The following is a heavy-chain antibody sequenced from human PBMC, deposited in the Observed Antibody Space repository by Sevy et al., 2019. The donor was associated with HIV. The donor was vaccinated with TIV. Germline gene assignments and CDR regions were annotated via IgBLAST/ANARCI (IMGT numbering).Heavy chain of an antibody. J-gene: IGHJ6*02. D-gene: IGHD1-26*01. CDR3: ASVGAGATPYYYYGMDV. CDR1: GFTFSSYW. V-gene: IGHV3-7*01. CDR2: IKQDGSEK. Sequence: RGSLRLSCAASGFTFSSYWMSWVRQAPGKGLEWVANIKQDGSEKYYVDSVKGRFTISRDNAKNSLYLQMNSLRAEDTAVYYCASVGAGATPYYYYGMDVWGQWTTVTVSS.